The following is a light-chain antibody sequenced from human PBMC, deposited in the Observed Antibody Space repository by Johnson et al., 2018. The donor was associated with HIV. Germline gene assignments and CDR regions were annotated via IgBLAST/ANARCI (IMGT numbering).Light chain of an antibody. CDR2: DNN. CDR1: SSKIGNNY. J-gene: IGLJ1*01. Sequence: QSVLTQPPSVSAAPGQKVTISCSGISSKIGNNYVSWYQHLPGTDPKLLIYDNNKRPSGIPDRFSGSKSGTSATLGITGLQTGDEADYYCGTWDSSLSAGNGFGTGTKVTVL. V-gene: IGLV1-51*01. CDR3: GTWDSSLSAGNG.